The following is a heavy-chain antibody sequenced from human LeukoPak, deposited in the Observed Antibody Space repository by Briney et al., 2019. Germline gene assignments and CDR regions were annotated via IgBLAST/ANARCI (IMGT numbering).Heavy chain of an antibody. CDR2: VSYDESEK. Sequence: GKSLRLSCAASGFTFRSYAMHWVRQAPGKGLEWVAFVSYDESEKYYGDSAKGRFTISRDSSENTLYLEMNNLRTEDTAVYYCTSELRDSNHDFDYWGQGTLVTVSS. J-gene: IGHJ4*02. CDR3: TSELRDSNHDFDY. D-gene: IGHD4-11*01. V-gene: IGHV3-30*04. CDR1: GFTFRSYA.